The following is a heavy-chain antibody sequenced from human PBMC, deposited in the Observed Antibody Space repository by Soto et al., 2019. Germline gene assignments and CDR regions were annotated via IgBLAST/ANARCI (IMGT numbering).Heavy chain of an antibody. V-gene: IGHV1-3*01. J-gene: IGHJ3*02. CDR2: INAGNGNT. CDR3: ARDYDSSGYMGDAFDI. D-gene: IGHD3-22*01. Sequence: ASVKVSCKASGYTFTSYAMHWVRQAPGQRLEWMGWINAGNGNTKYSQKRQGRVTMTTDTSTSTDYMELRSLRSDDTAVYYCARDYDSSGYMGDAFDIWGQGTMVTVSS. CDR1: GYTFTSYA.